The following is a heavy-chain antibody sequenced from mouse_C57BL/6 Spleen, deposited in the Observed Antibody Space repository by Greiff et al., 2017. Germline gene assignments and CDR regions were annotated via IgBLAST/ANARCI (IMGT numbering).Heavy chain of an antibody. CDR1: GYSITSGYY. CDR3: AYGNYGRYFDV. J-gene: IGHJ1*03. D-gene: IGHD2-1*01. Sequence: VQLKESGPGLVKPSQSLSLTCSVTGYSITSGYYWNWIRQFPGNKLEWMGYISYDGSNNYNPSLKNRISITRDTSKNQFFLKLNSVTTEDTATEYCAYGNYGRYFDVWGTGTTVTVSS. V-gene: IGHV3-6*01. CDR2: ISYDGSN.